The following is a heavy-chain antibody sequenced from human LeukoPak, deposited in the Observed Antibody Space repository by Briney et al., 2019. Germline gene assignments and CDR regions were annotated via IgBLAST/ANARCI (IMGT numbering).Heavy chain of an antibody. CDR3: ARDEPYDSSGYYFDY. CDR2: TYYRTKWYN. J-gene: IGHJ4*02. V-gene: IGHV6-1*01. D-gene: IGHD3-22*01. Sequence: SQTLSVTCAISGDSVSCNSAAWNWIRQSPSRGLEWLGSTYYRTKWYNDYAVSVKSRITISPDTSKNQFSLQLNSVTPEDTAVYYCARDEPYDSSGYYFDYWGQGTLVTVSS. CDR1: GDSVSCNSAA.